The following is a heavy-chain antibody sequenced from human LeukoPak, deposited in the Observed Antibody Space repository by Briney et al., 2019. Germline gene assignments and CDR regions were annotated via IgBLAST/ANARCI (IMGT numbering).Heavy chain of an antibody. CDR2: ISGDGGST. CDR1: GFTFDDYA. J-gene: IGHJ4*02. V-gene: IGHV3-43*02. D-gene: IGHD3-10*01. CDR3: AKARYYYGSGSYYNGPDFDY. Sequence: GGSLRPSCAASGFTFDDYAMHWVRQAPGKGLEWVSLISGDGGSTYYADSVKGRFTISRDNSKNSLYLQMNSLRTEDTALYYCAKARYYYGSGSYYNGPDFDYWGQGTLVTVSS.